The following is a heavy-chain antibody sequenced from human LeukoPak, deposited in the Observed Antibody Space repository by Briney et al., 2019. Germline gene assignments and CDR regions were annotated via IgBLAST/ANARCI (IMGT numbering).Heavy chain of an antibody. D-gene: IGHD2-15*01. Sequence: SETLSLTCAVYGGSFSGYYWSWIRQPPGKGLEWIGEINHSGSTNYNPSLKSRVTISVDRSKNQFSLKLSSVTAADTAVYYCATKDCSGGSCYSKGAFDIWGQGTMVTVSS. V-gene: IGHV4-34*01. J-gene: IGHJ3*02. CDR3: ATKDCSGGSCYSKGAFDI. CDR2: INHSGST. CDR1: GGSFSGYY.